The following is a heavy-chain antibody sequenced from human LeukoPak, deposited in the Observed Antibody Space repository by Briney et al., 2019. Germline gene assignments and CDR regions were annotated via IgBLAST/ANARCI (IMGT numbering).Heavy chain of an antibody. J-gene: IGHJ4*02. D-gene: IGHD3-22*01. CDR1: GYTFTSYG. CDR2: ISAYNGNT. V-gene: IGHV1-18*01. CDR3: ARDALKYYYDSSGYSLL. Sequence: ASVKVSCKASGYTFTSYGISWVRQAPGRGLEWMGWISAYNGNTNYAQKLQGRVTMTTDTSTSTAYMELRSLRSDDTAVYYCARDALKYYYDSSGYSLLWGQGTLVTVSS.